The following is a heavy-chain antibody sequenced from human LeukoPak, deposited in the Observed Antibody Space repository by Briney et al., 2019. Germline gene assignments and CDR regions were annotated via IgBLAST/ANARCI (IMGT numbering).Heavy chain of an antibody. CDR3: AKDRLRRGGFDY. J-gene: IGHJ4*02. CDR1: GFTFSSYG. D-gene: IGHD3-10*01. Sequence: GGSLRLSCAASGFTFSSYGMSWVRQAPGKGLEWVSAISGSGGSTYYADSVKGRFTISRDNSKNTLYLQMNSLRAEDTAVYYCAKDRLRRGGFDYWGQGTLVTVSS. CDR2: ISGSGGST. V-gene: IGHV3-23*01.